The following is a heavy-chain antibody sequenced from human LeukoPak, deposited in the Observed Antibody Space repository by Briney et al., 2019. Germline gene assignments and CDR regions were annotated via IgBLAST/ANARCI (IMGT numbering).Heavy chain of an antibody. CDR2: INPSGGST. CDR3: ARVGASTVTTVY. D-gene: IGHD4-17*01. V-gene: IGHV1-46*01. J-gene: IGHJ4*02. CDR1: GYTFTSYY. Sequence: ASVKGSCKASGYTFTSYYMHWVRQAPGQGLEWMGIINPSGGSTSYAQKFQGRVTMTRDTSTSTVYMELSSLRSEDTAVYYCARVGASTVTTVYWGQGTLVTVSS.